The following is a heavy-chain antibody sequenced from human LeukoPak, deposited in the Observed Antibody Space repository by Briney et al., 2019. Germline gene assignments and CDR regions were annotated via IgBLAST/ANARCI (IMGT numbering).Heavy chain of an antibody. CDR1: GGSISSYY. J-gene: IGHJ6*02. CDR3: ARGPGIAARRGYYYGMDV. D-gene: IGHD6-6*01. V-gene: IGHV4-4*07. Sequence: SETLSLTCTVSGGSISSYYWSWIRQPAGKGLEWIGRIYTSGSTNYNPSLKSRVTMSVDTSKNQFSLKLSSVTAADTAVYYCARGPGIAARRGYYYGMDVWGQGTTVTVSS. CDR2: IYTSGST.